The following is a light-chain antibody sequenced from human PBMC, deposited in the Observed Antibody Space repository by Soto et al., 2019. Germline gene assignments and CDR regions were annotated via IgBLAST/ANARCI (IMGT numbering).Light chain of an antibody. CDR3: SSYTTGYTLFYA. CDR1: SSDVGSDDY. J-gene: IGLJ1*01. V-gene: IGLV2-14*01. Sequence: QSVLTQPASVSGSPGQSITISCTGTSSDVGSDDYVSWYQQFPGKAPKLIIYDVNNRPSGVSDRFSGSKSGNTAFLTISGLQTEDEAHYYCSSYTTGYTLFYAFGTGTKVTVL. CDR2: DVN.